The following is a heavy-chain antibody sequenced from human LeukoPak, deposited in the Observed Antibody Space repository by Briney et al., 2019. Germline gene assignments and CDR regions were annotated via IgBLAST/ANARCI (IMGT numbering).Heavy chain of an antibody. CDR3: AQYSAAAGSYFDP. V-gene: IGHV3-23*01. J-gene: IGHJ5*02. D-gene: IGHD6-13*01. CDR1: GFTFSSYA. Sequence: GGSLRLSCAASGFTFSSYAMSWVRQAPGKGLQWVSAISASGGSTYYADSVKGRFTISRDNSKNTLYLQMNSLRAEDTAAYYCAQYSAAAGSYFDPWGQGTLVTVSS. CDR2: ISASGGST.